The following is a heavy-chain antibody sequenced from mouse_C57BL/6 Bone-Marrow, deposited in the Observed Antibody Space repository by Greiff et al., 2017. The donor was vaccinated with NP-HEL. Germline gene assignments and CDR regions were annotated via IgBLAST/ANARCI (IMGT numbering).Heavy chain of an antibody. J-gene: IGHJ3*01. V-gene: IGHV14-1*01. D-gene: IGHD2-4*01. CDR1: GFNIKDYY. CDR3: TLIYYDYDEDWFAY. CDR2: IDPEDGDT. Sequence: VQLQQSGAELVRPGASVKLSCTASGFNIKDYYMHWVKQRPEQGLEWIGRIDPEDGDTEYAPKFQGKATMTANTSSNTAYLQLSSLTSEDTAVYYCTLIYYDYDEDWFAYWGQGTLVTVSA.